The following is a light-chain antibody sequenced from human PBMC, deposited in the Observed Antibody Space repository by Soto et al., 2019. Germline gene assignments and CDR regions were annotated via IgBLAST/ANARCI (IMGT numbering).Light chain of an antibody. V-gene: IGKV3-20*01. CDR1: QSVSGTY. CDR2: GSS. J-gene: IGKJ1*01. CDR3: QHYGSSPPCT. Sequence: EIVLTQSPGTLSLSPGERATLSCRASQSVSGTYIAWYQQKPGQAPRLLIYGSSIRATDIPDRFSGRGSGTDFTLAIRRVEPEDFAVYFCQHYGSSPPCTFGQGTNVEIK.